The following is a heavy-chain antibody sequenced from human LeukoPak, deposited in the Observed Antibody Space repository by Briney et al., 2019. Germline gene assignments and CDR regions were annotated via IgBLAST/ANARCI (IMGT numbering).Heavy chain of an antibody. CDR3: ARDGSTTVTHNWFDP. CDR1: GFTFSSYG. D-gene: IGHD4-17*01. J-gene: IGHJ5*02. CDR2: IWYDGSNK. Sequence: GGSLRLSCAASGFTFSSYGMHWVRQAPGKGLEWVAVIWYDGSNKYYADSVKGRFTISRDNSKNTLYLQMNSLRAEDTAVYYCARDGSTTVTHNWFDPWGQGTLVTVSS. V-gene: IGHV3-33*01.